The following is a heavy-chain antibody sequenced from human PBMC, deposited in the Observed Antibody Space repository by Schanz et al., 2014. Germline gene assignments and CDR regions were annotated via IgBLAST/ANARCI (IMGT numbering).Heavy chain of an antibody. CDR1: GFTFGDYY. Sequence: QVQLVESGEGLAKPGGSLSLSCAASGFTFGDYYMSWIRQAPGKGLEWVSYICSSGNPIYYADSVKGRFTISRDNAKNSLYLQMNSLRAEDTAVFYCARVRRRIATPSTPSFRNYYYYAMDVWGQGTTVTVSS. D-gene: IGHD6-13*01. CDR3: ARVRRRIATPSTPSFRNYYYYAMDV. CDR2: ICSSGNPI. V-gene: IGHV3-11*01. J-gene: IGHJ6*02.